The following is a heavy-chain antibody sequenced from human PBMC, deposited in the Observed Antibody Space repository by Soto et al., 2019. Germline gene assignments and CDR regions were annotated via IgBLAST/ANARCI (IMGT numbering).Heavy chain of an antibody. CDR1: GFTFRSYE. J-gene: IGHJ4*01. Sequence: EVQLVESGGGLVQPGGSLTLSCAASGFTFRSYEMHWVRQPPGKGLQWISYISADGSGTYYADSVRGRFTISRDNARNSLSLQLNSLRADDTAIYYGARDSGYGSRSSVNHYIDYWGHGTLVTVSS. D-gene: IGHD3-10*01. V-gene: IGHV3-48*03. CDR3: ARDSGYGSRSSVNHYIDY. CDR2: ISADGSGT.